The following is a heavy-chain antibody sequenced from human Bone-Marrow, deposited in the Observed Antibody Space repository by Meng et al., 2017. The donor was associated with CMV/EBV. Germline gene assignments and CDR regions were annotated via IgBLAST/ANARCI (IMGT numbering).Heavy chain of an antibody. J-gene: IGHJ4*02. V-gene: IGHV1-24*01. CDR2: FDPEDGET. Sequence: ASVKVSCKASGGTFSSYAISWVRQAPGQGLEWMGGFDPEDGETIYAQKFQGRVTMTEDTSTDTAYMELSSLRSEDTAVYYCATAPRVEWLGGFDYWGQGTRVTVSS. CDR1: GGTFSSYA. CDR3: ATAPRVEWLGGFDY. D-gene: IGHD3-3*01.